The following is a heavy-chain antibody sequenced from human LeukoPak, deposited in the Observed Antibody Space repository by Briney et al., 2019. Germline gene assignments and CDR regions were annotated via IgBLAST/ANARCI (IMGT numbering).Heavy chain of an antibody. D-gene: IGHD3-3*01. J-gene: IGHJ4*02. CDR1: GFTFSSYS. Sequence: TGGSLRLSCAASGFTFSSYSMNWVRQAPGKGLEWVSVISSSSSYIYYADSVKGRFTISRDNAKNSLYLQMNSLRAEDTAVYYCARGKSPIFGVVITPFDYWGQGTLVTVSS. CDR3: ARGKSPIFGVVITPFDY. V-gene: IGHV3-21*01. CDR2: ISSSSSYI.